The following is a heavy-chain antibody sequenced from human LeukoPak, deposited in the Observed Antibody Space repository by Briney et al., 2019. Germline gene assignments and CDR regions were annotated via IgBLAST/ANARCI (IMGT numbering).Heavy chain of an antibody. V-gene: IGHV1-18*04. D-gene: IGHD2-2*01. J-gene: IGHJ5*02. CDR2: TSTYNGET. CDR3: AREGVGVVVPAAVSWFDP. CDR1: GYTFTSYG. Sequence: PGASVKVSCKASGYTFTSYGISWVRQAPGQGLDWMGWTSTYNGETAYARKFQDRLTMTTDTSTSTAYLELRSLRSDDTAVYYCAREGVGVVVPAAVSWFDPWGQGTLVTVSS.